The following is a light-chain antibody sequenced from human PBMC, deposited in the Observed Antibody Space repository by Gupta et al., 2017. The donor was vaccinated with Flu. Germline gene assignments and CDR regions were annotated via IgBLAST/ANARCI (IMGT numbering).Light chain of an antibody. J-gene: IGLJ2*01. CDR1: NIGSKI. Sequence: SYVLTPPPSASVAPGQTTSTTCGGNNIGSKIVHWYQQKPGHAPVLVVYDENDRPSAAPEGFSCGHTGNTATLMISRGDGGDEADYHCQAWDDGSDHPGIFGGGTKLTVL. CDR3: QAWDDGSDHPGI. CDR2: DEN. V-gene: IGLV3-21*02.